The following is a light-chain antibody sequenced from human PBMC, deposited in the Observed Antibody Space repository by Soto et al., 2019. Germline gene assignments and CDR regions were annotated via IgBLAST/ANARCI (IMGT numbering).Light chain of an antibody. V-gene: IGLV2-14*01. CDR2: DDS. CDR1: SSDVGGYNY. J-gene: IGLJ1*01. CDR3: SSYTSSSTLV. Sequence: QSAPTQPASVSGSPGQSITISCTGTSSDVGGYNYVSWYQQHPGKAPKLMIYDDSNRPSGVSNRFSGSKSGNTASLTISGLQAEDEADYYCSSYTSSSTLVFGTGTKLTVL.